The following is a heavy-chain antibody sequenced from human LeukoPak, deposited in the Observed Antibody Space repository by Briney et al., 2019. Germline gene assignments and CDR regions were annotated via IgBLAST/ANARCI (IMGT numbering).Heavy chain of an antibody. Sequence: GASVKVSCKASGYTFTSYGISWVRQAPGQGLEWMGWINPNSGGTNYAQKFQGRVTMTRDTSISTAYMELSRLRSDDTAVYYCARDRYSYGVLHVWGKGTTVTVSS. CDR1: GYTFTSYG. CDR2: INPNSGGT. J-gene: IGHJ6*04. V-gene: IGHV1-2*02. CDR3: ARDRYSYGVLHV. D-gene: IGHD5-18*01.